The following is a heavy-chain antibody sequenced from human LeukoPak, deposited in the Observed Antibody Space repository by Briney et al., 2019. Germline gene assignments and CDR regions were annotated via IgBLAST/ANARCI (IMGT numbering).Heavy chain of an antibody. CDR2: IKSKPDGGTT. Sequence: PGGSLRLSCAASGFTFNRAWMTWVRQAPGKGLEWVGRIKSKPDGGTTDYAAPVKGRFTISRDDSKTTLYLQMSSPKVEDTAVYYCATGYYYDSSGYNWGQGTLVTVSS. J-gene: IGHJ4*02. CDR3: ATGYYYDSSGYN. D-gene: IGHD3-22*01. CDR1: GFTFNRAW. V-gene: IGHV3-15*01.